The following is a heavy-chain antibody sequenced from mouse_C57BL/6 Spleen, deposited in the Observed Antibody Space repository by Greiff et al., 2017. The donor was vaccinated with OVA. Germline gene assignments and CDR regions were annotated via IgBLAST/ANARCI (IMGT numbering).Heavy chain of an antibody. D-gene: IGHD1-3*01. CDR2: IYPSDSET. Sequence: QVQLQQPGAELVRPGSSVKLSCKASGYTFTSYWMDWVKQRPGQGLEWIGNIYPSDSETHYNQKFKDKATLTGDKSSSTAYMQLSSLTSEDSAVYYCARSNNYYAMDYWGQGTSVTVSS. CDR1: GYTFTSYW. J-gene: IGHJ4*01. V-gene: IGHV1-61*01. CDR3: ARSNNYYAMDY.